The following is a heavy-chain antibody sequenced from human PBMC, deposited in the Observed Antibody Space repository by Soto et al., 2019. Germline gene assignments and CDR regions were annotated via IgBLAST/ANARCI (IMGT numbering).Heavy chain of an antibody. CDR2: VYYTGDT. Sequence: QVQLQQSGPRLVKPSETLSLTCTVSSGPDRSHNWGWIRQPPGRGLEWFGYVYYTGDTAYNPSLRARVTISADTSTNDISLTLNSVTAADTAVYYCVRQGIDYLHGLVDVWGQGTTVSVSS. V-gene: IGHV4-59*08. J-gene: IGHJ6*02. D-gene: IGHD4-17*01. CDR3: VRQGIDYLHGLVDV. CDR1: SGPDRSHN.